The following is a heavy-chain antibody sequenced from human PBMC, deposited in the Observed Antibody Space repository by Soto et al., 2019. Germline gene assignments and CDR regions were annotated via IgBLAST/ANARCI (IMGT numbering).Heavy chain of an antibody. CDR3: ARIVVPIVSHYGMDV. D-gene: IGHD2-2*01. V-gene: IGHV3-7*02. J-gene: IGHJ6*02. Sequence: EVQLVESGGGLVQPGGSLRLSCAASGLTFNTYWMTWVRQAPGKGLEWVANIRQDGGETYYVDSVKGRFTISRDKAKSSLYLQMKRLRAEDTAAYYCARIVVPIVSHYGMDVWGQGTTVIVSS. CDR1: GLTFNTYW. CDR2: IRQDGGET.